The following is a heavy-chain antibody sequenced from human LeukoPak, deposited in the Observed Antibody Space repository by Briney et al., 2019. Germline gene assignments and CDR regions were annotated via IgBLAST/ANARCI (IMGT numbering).Heavy chain of an antibody. CDR1: GGSISSYY. Sequence: PETLSLTCTVSGGSISSYYWSWIRQPPGKGLEWIGYIYYSGSTNYNPSLKSRVTISVDTSKNQFSLKLSSVTAADTAVYYCARGGSGSYYRWGQGTLVTVSS. CDR3: ARGGSGSYYR. D-gene: IGHD3-10*01. V-gene: IGHV4-59*01. J-gene: IGHJ4*02. CDR2: IYYSGST.